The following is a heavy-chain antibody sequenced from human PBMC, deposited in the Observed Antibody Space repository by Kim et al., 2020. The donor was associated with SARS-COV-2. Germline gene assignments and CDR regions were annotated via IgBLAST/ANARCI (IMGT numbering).Heavy chain of an antibody. V-gene: IGHV3-30*04. CDR3: ATRGQGSGSSYYFDY. D-gene: IGHD3-10*01. J-gene: IGHJ4*02. CDR2: ISYDGSNK. CDR1: GFTFSSYA. Sequence: GGSLRLSCAASGFTFSSYAMHWVRQAPGKGLEWVAVISYDGSNKYYADSVKGRFTISRDNSKNTLYLQMNSLRAEDTAVYYCATRGQGSGSSYYFDYWGQGTLVTVSS.